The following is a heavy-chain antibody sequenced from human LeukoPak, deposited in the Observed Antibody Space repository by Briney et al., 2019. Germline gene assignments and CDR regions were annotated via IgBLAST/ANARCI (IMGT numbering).Heavy chain of an antibody. Sequence: SETLSLTCTVSGGSISLYYWTWIRQSPGKGLEWIGSIYLTGTSYYNPSLKSRVALSLDTSNNQFSLHLSSVTAADTAIYYCAREIRMIGFEWGQGTLVTVSS. D-gene: IGHD3-3*02. J-gene: IGHJ4*02. CDR3: AREIRMIGFE. CDR1: GGSISLYY. V-gene: IGHV4-59*12. CDR2: IYLTGTS.